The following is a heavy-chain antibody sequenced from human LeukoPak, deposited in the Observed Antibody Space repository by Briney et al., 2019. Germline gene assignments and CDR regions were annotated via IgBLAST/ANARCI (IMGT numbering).Heavy chain of an antibody. Sequence: PGGSLRLSCAASGFTFSSYAMHWVRQAPGKGLEWVAVISYDGSNKNYADSVKGRFTISRDNAKNSLYLQMNSLRAEDTAVYYCARDYAGDSLPESYYYYGMDVWGQGTTVTVSS. CDR1: GFTFSSYA. V-gene: IGHV3-30-3*01. J-gene: IGHJ6*02. CDR2: ISYDGSNK. D-gene: IGHD2-2*01. CDR3: ARDYAGDSLPESYYYYGMDV.